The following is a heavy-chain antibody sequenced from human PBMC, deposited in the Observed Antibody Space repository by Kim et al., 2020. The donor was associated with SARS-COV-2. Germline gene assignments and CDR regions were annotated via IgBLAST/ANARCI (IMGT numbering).Heavy chain of an antibody. CDR2: ISGSGGST. V-gene: IGHV3-23*01. D-gene: IGHD6-13*01. J-gene: IGHJ4*02. CDR1: GFTFNNYA. CDR3: AKSRYLAGTSASDY. Sequence: GGSLRLSCAASGFTFNNYAMSWVRQAPGKGLEWVSVISGSGGSTSYTDSVKGRFTISRDNSENTLYLQMNSLRAEDTAVYYCAKSRYLAGTSASDYWGQGTLVTVSS.